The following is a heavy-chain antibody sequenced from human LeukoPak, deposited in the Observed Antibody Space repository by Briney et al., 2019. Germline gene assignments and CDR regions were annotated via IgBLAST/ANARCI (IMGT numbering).Heavy chain of an antibody. CDR1: GGSISSSSNYY. CDR3: AGDPRMDV. CDR2: IYYSGST. J-gene: IGHJ6*02. Sequence: SETLSLTCSVSGGSISSSSNYYWGWIRQPPGEGLEWIGSIYYSGSTYYNTSLKSRVTISLDTSKNQFSLKLSSVTAADTAVYYCAGDPRMDVWGQGTTVTVSS. V-gene: IGHV4-39*07.